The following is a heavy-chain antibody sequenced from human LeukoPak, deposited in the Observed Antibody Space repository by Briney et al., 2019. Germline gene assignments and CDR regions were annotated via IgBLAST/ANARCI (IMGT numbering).Heavy chain of an antibody. V-gene: IGHV4-39*01. D-gene: IGHD1-14*01. CDR2: IYYNGIT. CDR3: ARGQTTPLYSLDY. J-gene: IGHJ4*02. CDR1: GDSISSGNFY. Sequence: SETLSLTCTVSGDSISSGNFYWGWIRQPPGKELQWIGSIYYNGITHYNPSLESRVTISADTSTNEFSLKLSSVTAADTAVYYCARGQTTPLYSLDYWGQGTLVTVSS.